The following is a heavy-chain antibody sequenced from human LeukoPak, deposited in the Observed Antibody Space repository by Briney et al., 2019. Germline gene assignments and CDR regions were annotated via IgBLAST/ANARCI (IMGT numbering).Heavy chain of an antibody. D-gene: IGHD6-19*01. CDR2: INPSGGST. CDR1: GYTFTGYH. CDR3: ARDSLRTAIAMAGGNWFDP. Sequence: ASVKVSCKASGYTFTGYHMHWVRQAPGQGLEWMGIINPSGGSTTYAEKFQGRVTMTRDTSTSTVYMQPSSLRSEDTAVYYCARDSLRTAIAMAGGNWFDPWGQGTLVTVSS. V-gene: IGHV1-46*01. J-gene: IGHJ5*02.